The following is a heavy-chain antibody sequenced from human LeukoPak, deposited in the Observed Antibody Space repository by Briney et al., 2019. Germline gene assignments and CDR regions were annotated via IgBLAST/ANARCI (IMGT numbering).Heavy chain of an antibody. D-gene: IGHD6-19*01. CDR3: ARSNGWYLDY. J-gene: IGHJ4*02. CDR1: GFTFRAYI. V-gene: IGHV3-30-3*01. CDR2: ITSDGTNE. Sequence: GRSLRLSCTASGFTFRAYIMHWVRQAPGKGLEWVAVITSDGTNEYYADAVKGRFTISRDNSKTTLYLHMNSLRVEDTAVYYCARSNGWYLDYWGQGTLVTVSS.